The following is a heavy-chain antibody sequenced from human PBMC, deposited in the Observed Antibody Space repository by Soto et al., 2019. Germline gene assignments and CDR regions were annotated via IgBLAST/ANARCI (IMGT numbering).Heavy chain of an antibody. Sequence: EVQLVESGGGLVQPGGSLRLSCAVSGVTFSSFWMHWVRQAPGEGLVWVSRINTDGSSTSYADSVKGRFTIYRDNAKNILSLQMNSLRVEDSAMYNCVKRGVDPFGLSYWGQGTLLTVSS. J-gene: IGHJ4*02. CDR3: VKRGVDPFGLSY. CDR2: INTDGSST. CDR1: GVTFSSFW. V-gene: IGHV3-74*01. D-gene: IGHD3-10*01.